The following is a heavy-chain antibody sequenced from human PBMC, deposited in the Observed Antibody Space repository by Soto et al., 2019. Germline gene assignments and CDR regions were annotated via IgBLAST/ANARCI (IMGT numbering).Heavy chain of an antibody. CDR2: ISYDGSNK. V-gene: IGHV3-30-3*01. J-gene: IGHJ6*02. CDR1: GFTFSNYA. D-gene: IGHD6-19*01. Sequence: PGGSLRLSCAASGFTFSNYAMTWVRQAPGKGLEWVAVISYDGSNKYYADSVKGRFTISRDNSKNTLYLQMNSLRAGDTAVYYCAREGVIAVAGPYYYYGMDVWGQGTTVTVSS. CDR3: AREGVIAVAGPYYYYGMDV.